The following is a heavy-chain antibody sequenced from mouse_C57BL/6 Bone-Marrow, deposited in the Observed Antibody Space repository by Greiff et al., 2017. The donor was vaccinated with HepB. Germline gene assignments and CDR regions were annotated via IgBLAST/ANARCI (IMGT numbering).Heavy chain of an antibody. CDR2: IDPANGNT. CDR1: GFNIKNTY. Sequence: VQLQQSVAELVRPGASVKLSCTASGFNIKNTYMHWVKQRPEQGLEWIGRIDPANGNTKYAPKFQGKATLTADTSSNTAYLQLSSLTSEDTAIHYCASGSSTMYYFDYWGQGTTLTVSS. J-gene: IGHJ2*01. V-gene: IGHV14-3*01. D-gene: IGHD1-3*01. CDR3: ASGSSTMYYFDY.